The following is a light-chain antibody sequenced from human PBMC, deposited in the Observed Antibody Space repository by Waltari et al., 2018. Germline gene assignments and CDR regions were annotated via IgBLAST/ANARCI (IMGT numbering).Light chain of an antibody. J-gene: IGKJ4*01. CDR1: QAITNY. Sequence: DIQMTQSPSSLSASVGDRATITCQASQAITNYLNWYQQKPGQAPNLLISDASNLEVGVPSRFSVSGSGTHFTFTINSLQPEDIASYYCQQFDTLPLTFGGGTKVEIK. CDR3: QQFDTLPLT. CDR2: DAS. V-gene: IGKV1-33*01.